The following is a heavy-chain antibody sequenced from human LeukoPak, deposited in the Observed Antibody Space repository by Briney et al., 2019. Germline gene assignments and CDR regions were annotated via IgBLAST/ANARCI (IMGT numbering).Heavy chain of an antibody. CDR2: INHSGST. CDR1: GGSFSGYY. V-gene: IGHV4-34*01. CDR3: ARDSSIAALGAFDI. Sequence: SETLSLTCAVYGGSFSGYYWSWIRQPPGKGLEWIGEINHSGSTYYNPSLKSRVTISVDRSKNQFSLKLSSVTAADTAVYYCARDSSIAALGAFDIWGQGTMVTASS. D-gene: IGHD6-6*01. J-gene: IGHJ3*02.